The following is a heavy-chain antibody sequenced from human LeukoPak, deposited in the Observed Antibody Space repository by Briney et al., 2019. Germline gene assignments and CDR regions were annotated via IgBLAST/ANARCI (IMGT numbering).Heavy chain of an antibody. CDR3: ARSVPGTAYYYYYYMDV. V-gene: IGHV4-59*12. D-gene: IGHD1-1*01. Sequence: SETLSLTCTVSGGSISSYYWSWIRQPPGKGLEWIGYIYYSGSTNYNPSLKSRVTMSVDTSKNQFSLKLSSVTAADTAVYYCARSVPGTAYYYYYYMDVWGKGTTVTVSS. J-gene: IGHJ6*03. CDR1: GGSISSYY. CDR2: IYYSGST.